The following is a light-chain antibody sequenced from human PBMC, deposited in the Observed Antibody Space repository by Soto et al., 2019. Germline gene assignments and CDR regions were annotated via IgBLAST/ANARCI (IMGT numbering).Light chain of an antibody. CDR2: GAS. CDR3: QHYGTSPGT. V-gene: IGKV3-20*01. CDR1: QSIDSKY. J-gene: IGKJ1*01. Sequence: EIVLTQSPGTLSLSPGERATLSCRASQSIDSKYLGWYQQKPGQTPRLLIYGASSRATGIPDRFSGSGSGTDFTLTISRLEPEDFAVYYCQHYGTSPGTFGQGTKVDIK.